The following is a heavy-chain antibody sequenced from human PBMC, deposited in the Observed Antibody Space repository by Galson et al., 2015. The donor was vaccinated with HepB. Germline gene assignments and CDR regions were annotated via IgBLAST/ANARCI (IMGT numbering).Heavy chain of an antibody. CDR1: GFTFSSYS. CDR2: ISSSSSTI. V-gene: IGHV3-48*02. CDR3: ARDLPDSSGWLHDY. D-gene: IGHD3-22*01. J-gene: IGHJ4*02. Sequence: SLRLSCAASGFTFSSYSMNWVRQAPGKGLEWVSYISSSSSTIYYADSVKGRFTISRDNAKNSLYLQMNSLRDEDTAVYYCARDLPDSSGWLHDYWGQGALVTVSS.